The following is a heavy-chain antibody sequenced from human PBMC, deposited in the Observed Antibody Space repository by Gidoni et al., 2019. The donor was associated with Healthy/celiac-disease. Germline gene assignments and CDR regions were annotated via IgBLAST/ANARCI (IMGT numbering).Heavy chain of an antibody. Sequence: QVQLVESGGGVVQPGRSLRLSCAASGFTFSSYGLHWVGQAPGKGLEWVAFISYDGSNKYYADSVKGRFTISRDNSKNTLYLQMNSLRAEDTAVYYCAKDSGDSSGWAFDIWGQGTMVTVSS. D-gene: IGHD3-22*01. J-gene: IGHJ3*02. CDR2: ISYDGSNK. CDR1: GFTFSSYG. CDR3: AKDSGDSSGWAFDI. V-gene: IGHV3-30*18.